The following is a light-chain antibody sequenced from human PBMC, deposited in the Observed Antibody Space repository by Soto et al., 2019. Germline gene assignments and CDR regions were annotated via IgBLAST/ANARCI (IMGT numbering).Light chain of an antibody. CDR3: SSYTSSSTYV. Sequence: QSALTQPASVSGSPGQSITISCTGTSSDVGGYNYVSWSQQHPGKAPQLMIYEVSNRPSGVSNRFSGSKSGNTASLTISGLQAEDEADYYFSSYTSSSTYVFGTGTKVTLL. J-gene: IGLJ1*01. V-gene: IGLV2-14*01. CDR2: EVS. CDR1: SSDVGGYNY.